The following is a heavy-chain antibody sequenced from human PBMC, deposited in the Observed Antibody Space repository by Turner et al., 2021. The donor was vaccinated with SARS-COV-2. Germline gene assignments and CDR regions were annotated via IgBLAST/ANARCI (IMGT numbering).Heavy chain of an antibody. CDR1: GFTFSSYV. CDR2: ISVSGGST. V-gene: IGHV3-23*01. Sequence: EVQLLESGGGLVQPGGSLRLSCAASGFTFSSYVMSWVRQAPGKGLELVSSISVSGGSTYYADSVKGLFTISRDNSKNTLYLQMNSLRAEDTAVYYCAKAQLGYYLGVDYWGQGTLVTVSS. J-gene: IGHJ4*02. D-gene: IGHD3-3*01. CDR3: AKAQLGYYLGVDY.